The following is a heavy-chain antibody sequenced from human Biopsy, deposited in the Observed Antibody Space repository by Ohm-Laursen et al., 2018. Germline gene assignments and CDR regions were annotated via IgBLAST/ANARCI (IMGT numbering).Heavy chain of an antibody. Sequence: SSVKVSCKASGATFDTYALGWVRQAPGQGLEWMGGRIPYFNTIYYARNFQDSAVITADRSARTTDMQLSGLRPDDTAVYYCVGGQRGPPIGVTVPGDAFDLWGPGTMVTVSP. CDR2: RIPYFNTI. J-gene: IGHJ3*01. CDR1: GATFDTYA. V-gene: IGHV1-69*01. CDR3: VGGQRGPPIGVTVPGDAFDL. D-gene: IGHD2/OR15-2a*01.